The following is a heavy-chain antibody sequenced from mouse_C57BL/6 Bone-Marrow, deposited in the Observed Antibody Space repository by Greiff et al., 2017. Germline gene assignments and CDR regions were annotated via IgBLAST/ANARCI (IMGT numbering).Heavy chain of an antibody. CDR2: IDPENGDT. J-gene: IGHJ4*01. Sequence: VQLQQSGAELVRPGASVQLSCTASGFNIKDDYMHWVKQRPEQGLEWIGWIDPENGDTEYASKFQGKATITADTSSNTAYLQLSSLTSEDTAVYYCTTYAMDYWGQGTSVTVSS. V-gene: IGHV14-4*01. CDR1: GFNIKDDY. CDR3: TTYAMDY.